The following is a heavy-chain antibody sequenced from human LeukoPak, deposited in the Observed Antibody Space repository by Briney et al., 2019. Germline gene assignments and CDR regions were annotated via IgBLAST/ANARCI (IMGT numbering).Heavy chain of an antibody. CDR1: GGTFSSYA. CDR2: IIPIFGTA. Sequence: SVKVSCKASGGTFSSYAISWVRQAPGQGLEWMGEIIPIFGTANYAQKFQGRVTITTDESTSTAYMELSSLRSEDTAVYYCARGDRGEAYYYYMDVWGKGTTVTVSS. D-gene: IGHD3-10*01. V-gene: IGHV1-69*05. J-gene: IGHJ6*03. CDR3: ARGDRGEAYYYYMDV.